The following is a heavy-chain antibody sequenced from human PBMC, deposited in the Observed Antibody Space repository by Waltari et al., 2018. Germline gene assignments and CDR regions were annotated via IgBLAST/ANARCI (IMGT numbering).Heavy chain of an antibody. CDR3: ARGMGAEYDWFEDRYDAFDV. D-gene: IGHD3-9*01. Sequence: QVQLQESGPGLVKPSETLSLTCTVSGGSISSYYWSWIRQRAGKGLERIGRIYTSGSTNYNPCVKGRVTMSVGTSKNQFSLKLSSVSAADTAVDYCARGMGAEYDWFEDRYDAFDVWGQGRRVTVSS. CDR1: GGSISSYY. V-gene: IGHV4-4*07. CDR2: IYTSGST. J-gene: IGHJ3*01.